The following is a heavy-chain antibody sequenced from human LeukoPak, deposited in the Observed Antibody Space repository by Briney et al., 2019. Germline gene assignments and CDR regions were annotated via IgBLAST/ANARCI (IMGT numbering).Heavy chain of an antibody. CDR3: ARGLGYCTSTSCLLPFDY. V-gene: IGHV3-53*01. Sequence: GGSLRLSCAASGFTVSTYYMTWVRQAPGKGLECVSVIYSGGSAYYADSVKGRFTVSRDNSKNTLYLQMNSLRAEDTAMYYCARGLGYCTSTSCLLPFDYWGQGTLVTVSS. CDR2: IYSGGSA. D-gene: IGHD2-8*01. J-gene: IGHJ4*02. CDR1: GFTVSTYY.